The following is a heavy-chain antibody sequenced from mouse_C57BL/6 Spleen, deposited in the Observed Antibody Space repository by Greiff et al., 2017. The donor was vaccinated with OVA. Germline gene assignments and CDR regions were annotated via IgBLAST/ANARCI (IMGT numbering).Heavy chain of an antibody. D-gene: IGHD2-4*01. Sequence: VKVVESGPGLVQPSQSLSITCTVSGFSLTSYGVHWVRQSPGKGLEWLGVIWSGGSTDYNAAFISSLSISKDNSKSQVFFKMNSLQADDTAIYYCARKGDYDGAWFAYWGQGTLVTVSA. J-gene: IGHJ3*01. CDR3: ARKGDYDGAWFAY. V-gene: IGHV2-2*01. CDR2: IWSGGST. CDR1: GFSLTSYG.